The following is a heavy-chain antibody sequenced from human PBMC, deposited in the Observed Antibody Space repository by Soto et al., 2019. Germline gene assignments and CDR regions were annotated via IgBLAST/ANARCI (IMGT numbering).Heavy chain of an antibody. V-gene: IGHV2-5*02. J-gene: IGHJ2*01. Sequence: QITLKESGPTLVKPTQTLTLTCTFSGCSLTTGGVAVGWIRQPPGKALEWLALIYWDDDKRYSPSLKSRLSIPKDTSKNQVVLTMTIMDPVDTATYYCAHSECSGADGYSRWYFCLWGRGTLVTVSS. CDR2: IYWDDDK. D-gene: IGHD2-15*01. CDR3: AHSECSGADGYSRWYFCL. CDR1: GCSLTTGGVA.